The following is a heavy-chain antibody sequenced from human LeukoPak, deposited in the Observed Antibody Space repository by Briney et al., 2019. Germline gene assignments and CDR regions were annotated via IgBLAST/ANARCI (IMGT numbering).Heavy chain of an antibody. D-gene: IGHD5-18*01. J-gene: IGHJ4*02. CDR1: GYRFPSYW. CDR3: ARARVDTAMTDFDY. CDR2: TDPIDSYT. V-gene: IGHV5-10-1*01. Sequence: GESLKISCKASGYRFPSYWITWVRQMPGKGLEWMGGTDPIDSYTTYSPSFQGHVTISADKSIATVYLQWSSLKASDTAMYYCARARVDTAMTDFDYWGQGTLVTVSS.